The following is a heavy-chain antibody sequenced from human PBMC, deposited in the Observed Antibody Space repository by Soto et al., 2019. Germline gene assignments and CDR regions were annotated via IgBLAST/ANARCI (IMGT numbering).Heavy chain of an antibody. D-gene: IGHD6-13*01. CDR2: IYYIGST. V-gene: IGHV4-39*01. CDR1: GGPISSSNHY. Sequence: QLQLQESGPGLVKPAETLSVTCTVSGGPISSSNHYWGWIRQPPGKGLEWIGSIYYIGSTYYNPSVQSRVTISVDTSKNQYSLKVKSVTAADTAVYFCARLGDRVNYYDMDVWGKGTTVTVSS. CDR3: ARLGDRVNYYDMDV. J-gene: IGHJ6*03.